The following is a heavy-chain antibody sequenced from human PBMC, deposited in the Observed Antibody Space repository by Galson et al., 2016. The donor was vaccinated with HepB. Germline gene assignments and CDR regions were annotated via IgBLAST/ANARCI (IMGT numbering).Heavy chain of an antibody. J-gene: IGHJ3*02. CDR2: ISSSSNTI. D-gene: IGHD5-12*01. CDR3: ARDSSSGYVIDAFDI. Sequence: SLRLSCAASGFIFSDYHINWIRQAPGKGLEWLSYISSSSNTIHYADSVKGRFVSRDYAKNSLYLQMNSLRAEDTAVYYCARDSSSGYVIDAFDIWGQGTMVTVSS. CDR1: GFIFSDYH. V-gene: IGHV3-11*04.